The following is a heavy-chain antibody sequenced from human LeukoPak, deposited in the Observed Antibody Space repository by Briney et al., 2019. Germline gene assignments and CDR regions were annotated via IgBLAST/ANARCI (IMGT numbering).Heavy chain of an antibody. D-gene: IGHD4-23*01. CDR2: IYYSGST. V-gene: IGHV4-39*01. CDR3: ARHTLTPYYFDY. Sequence: SETLSLTCTVSGGSISSSSYYWGWIRQPPGKGLEWIGSIYYSGSTYYNSSLKSRVTISVDTSKNQFSLKLSSVTAADTAVYYCARHTLTPYYFDYWGQGTLVTVSS. J-gene: IGHJ4*02. CDR1: GGSISSSSYY.